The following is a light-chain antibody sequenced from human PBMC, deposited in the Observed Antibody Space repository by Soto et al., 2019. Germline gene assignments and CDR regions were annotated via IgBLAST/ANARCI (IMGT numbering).Light chain of an antibody. Sequence: DIVMTQSPDSLAVSLGERATINCKSSQSVLYSSNNKNHLAWYQRKPGQPPKLLIYCASTRESGVPERFSGGGSGTDFSLTISSLQAEDVAVYYCQQYYSIPFTFGPATKVDIK. V-gene: IGKV4-1*01. CDR3: QQYYSIPFT. CDR2: CAS. CDR1: QSVLYSSNNKNH. J-gene: IGKJ3*01.